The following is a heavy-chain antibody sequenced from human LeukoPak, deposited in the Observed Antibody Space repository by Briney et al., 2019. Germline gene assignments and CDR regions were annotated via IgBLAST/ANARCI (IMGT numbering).Heavy chain of an antibody. J-gene: IGHJ4*02. CDR3: ASEVPYYYGSGNYYSPDY. CDR1: GLTFSSYE. D-gene: IGHD3-10*01. CDR2: ISSGSSTV. Sequence: GGSLRLSCTASGLTFSSYEMNWVRQAPGKGLEWVSYISSGSSTVYYADSVKGRFTISRDNAKNSLYLQMNSLRAEDTAVYYCASEVPYYYGSGNYYSPDYWGQGTLVTVSS. V-gene: IGHV3-48*03.